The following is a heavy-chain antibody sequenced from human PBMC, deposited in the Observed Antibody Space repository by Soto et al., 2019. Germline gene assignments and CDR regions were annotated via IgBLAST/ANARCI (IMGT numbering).Heavy chain of an antibody. CDR3: ARDKITGLFDY. J-gene: IGHJ4*02. CDR1: GVSISSSSYY. CDR2: IYYSGST. Sequence: SETLSLTCTVSGVSISSSSYYWGWIRQPPGKGLEWIGSIYYSGSTNYNPSLKSRVTISVDTSKNQFSLNLNSVTAADTAVYYCARDKITGLFDYWGQGTLVTVSS. V-gene: IGHV4-39*07. D-gene: IGHD2-8*02.